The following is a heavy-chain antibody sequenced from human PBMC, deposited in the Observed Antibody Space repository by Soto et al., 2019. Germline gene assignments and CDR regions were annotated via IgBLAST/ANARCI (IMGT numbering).Heavy chain of an antibody. D-gene: IGHD3-3*01. J-gene: IGHJ6*03. Sequence: GGSLRLSCAASGFTFSSYSMNWVRQAPGKGLEWVSSISSSSSYIYYADSVKGRFTISRDNAKNSLYLQMNSLRAEDTAVYYCARNPDRTIFGVVIYGYMDVWGKGTTVTVSS. V-gene: IGHV3-21*01. CDR3: ARNPDRTIFGVVIYGYMDV. CDR1: GFTFSSYS. CDR2: ISSSSSYI.